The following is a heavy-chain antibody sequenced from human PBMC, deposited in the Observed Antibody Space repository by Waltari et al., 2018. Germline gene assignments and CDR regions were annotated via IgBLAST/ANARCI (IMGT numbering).Heavy chain of an antibody. CDR1: GYTFPSYY. J-gene: IGHJ4*02. CDR3: ARGPLFYYYDSSGPCDY. CDR2: INPSGGST. D-gene: IGHD3-22*01. V-gene: IGHV1-46*01. Sequence: QVQLVQSGAEVKKPGASVKVSCKAAGYTFPSYYMHWVRQAPGKGLEWMGIINPSGGSTSYAQKFQGRVTMTRDTSTSTVYMELSSLRSEDTAVYYCARGPLFYYYDSSGPCDYWGQGTLVTVSS.